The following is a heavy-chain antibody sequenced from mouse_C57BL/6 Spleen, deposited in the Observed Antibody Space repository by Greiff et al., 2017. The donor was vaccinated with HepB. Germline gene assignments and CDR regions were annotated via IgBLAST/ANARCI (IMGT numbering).Heavy chain of an antibody. CDR2: INPNNGGT. V-gene: IGHV1-18*01. CDR1: GYTFTDYN. CDR3: ARVRYWYFDV. J-gene: IGHJ1*03. Sequence: EVKLMESGPELVKPGASVKIPCKASGYTFTDYNMDWVKQSHGKSLEWIGDINPNNGGTIYNQKFKGKATLTVDKSSSTAYMELRSLTSEDTAVYYCARVRYWYFDVWGTGTTVTVSS.